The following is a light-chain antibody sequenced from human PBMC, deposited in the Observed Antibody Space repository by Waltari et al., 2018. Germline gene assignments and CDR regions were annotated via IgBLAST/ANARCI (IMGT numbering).Light chain of an antibody. CDR3: QQYGSSPGIA. J-gene: IGKJ3*01. CDR2: GAS. CDR1: QSVSSNF. V-gene: IGKV3-20*01. Sequence: EIVFTQSPGTLSSAPGERATLSCRASQSVSSNFLAWYQQKPGQAPRLLIYGASSRATGIPDRFSGSGSGTDFTLTISRLEPEDFAVYYCQQYGSSPGIAFGPGTKLDIK.